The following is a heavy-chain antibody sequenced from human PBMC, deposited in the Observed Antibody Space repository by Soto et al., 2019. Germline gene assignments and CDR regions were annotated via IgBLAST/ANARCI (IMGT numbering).Heavy chain of an antibody. Sequence: EVQLLESGGGLVQPGGSLRLSCAASGFTFRSYAMSLVRQAPGKGLEWVSAVSASGTGTYYSDSVKGRFTISRDNSKNTLSLQRYSLRAEATDLYYCARDQRASYGLYYFDCWGQGTLVTVSS. D-gene: IGHD5-18*01. CDR3: ARDQRASYGLYYFDC. CDR1: GFTFRSYA. J-gene: IGHJ4*02. V-gene: IGHV3-23*01. CDR2: VSASGTGT.